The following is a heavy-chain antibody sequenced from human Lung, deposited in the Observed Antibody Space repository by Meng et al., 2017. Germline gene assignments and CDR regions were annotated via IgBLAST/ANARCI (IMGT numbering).Heavy chain of an antibody. CDR2: INRSGST. V-gene: IGHV4-34*01. J-gene: IGHJ4*02. D-gene: IGHD4-11*01. CDR1: GGSFSDYY. CDR3: ARGPTTIAHDFDY. Sequence: QVQLQQWGAGLLKPSETLSLTCVVSGGSFSDYYWSWIRQPPGKGLEWIGEINRSGSTNYNPSLESRATISVDTSQNNLSLKLSSVTAADSAVYYCARGPTTIAHDFDYWGQGTLVTVSS.